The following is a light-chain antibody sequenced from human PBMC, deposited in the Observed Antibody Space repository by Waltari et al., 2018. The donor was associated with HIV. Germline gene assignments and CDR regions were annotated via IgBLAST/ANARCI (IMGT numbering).Light chain of an antibody. V-gene: IGLV2-11*01. CDR2: EVS. CDR1: SSDIGYFDY. CDR3: CSYAGTYTYV. J-gene: IGLJ1*01. Sequence: QSALTHPRSVSGSPGQSVTISCTGTSSDIGYFDYVSWYQQYPGKAPKVIIYEVSQRPSGVPDRFTASKSGITASLTISGLQDEDEADYYCCSYAGTYTYVFGTGTTVTVL.